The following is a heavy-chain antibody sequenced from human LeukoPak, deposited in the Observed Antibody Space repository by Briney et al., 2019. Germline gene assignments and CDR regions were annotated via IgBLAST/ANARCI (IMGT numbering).Heavy chain of an antibody. D-gene: IGHD3-22*01. CDR2: MNPNSGNT. Sequence: GASVKVSCKASGYTFTSYDINWVRQATGQGLEWMGWMNPNSGNTSYAQKFQGRVTMTRNTSTSTAYMELRSLRSDDTAVYYCARGPHERSGYPDDWGQGTLVTVSS. J-gene: IGHJ4*02. V-gene: IGHV1-8*01. CDR1: GYTFTSYD. CDR3: ARGPHERSGYPDD.